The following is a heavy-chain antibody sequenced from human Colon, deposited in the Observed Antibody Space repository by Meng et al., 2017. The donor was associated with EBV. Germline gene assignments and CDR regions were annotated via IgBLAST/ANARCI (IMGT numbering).Heavy chain of an antibody. CDR2: IYHSGSI. J-gene: IGHJ4*02. CDR3: ARTGVGLAFDY. Sequence: QGQLREAGPELWKPSGTLSLTCDVFGDSMSKNNWRTWVRQPPGKGLEWIGEIYHSGSINYNPSLRGRATISVDMSKKQFSLNLRSVTAADTAVYYCARTGVGLAFDYWGLGTLVTVSS. D-gene: IGHD2-8*01. CDR1: GDSMSKNNW. V-gene: IGHV4-4*02.